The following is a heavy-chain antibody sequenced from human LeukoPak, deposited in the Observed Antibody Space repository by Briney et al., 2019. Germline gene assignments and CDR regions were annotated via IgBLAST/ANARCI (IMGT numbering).Heavy chain of an antibody. CDR1: GYTFTSYY. CDR2: INPSGGST. V-gene: IGHV1-46*01. CDR3: ARVFKRLGFDP. J-gene: IGHJ5*02. D-gene: IGHD3-9*01. Sequence: GASVKVSCKASGYTFTSYYMHWVRQAPGQGLEWMGIINPSGGSTSYAQKFQGRVTITRDTSASTAYMELSSLRSEDTAVYYCARVFKRLGFDPWGQGTLVTVSS.